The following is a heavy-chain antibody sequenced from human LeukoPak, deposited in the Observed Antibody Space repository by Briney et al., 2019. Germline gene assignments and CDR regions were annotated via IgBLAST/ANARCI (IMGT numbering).Heavy chain of an antibody. J-gene: IGHJ5*02. CDR1: GFTFSSYA. Sequence: GGYLRLSCAASGFTFSSYAMHWVRLAPGKGLEWVAVISYDGSNKYYADSVKGRFTIPRDNSKNTLYLQMNSLRAEDTAVYYCAREGYYYGSGNNLFDPWGQGTLVTVSS. D-gene: IGHD3-10*01. V-gene: IGHV3-30*04. CDR2: ISYDGSNK. CDR3: AREGYYYGSGNNLFDP.